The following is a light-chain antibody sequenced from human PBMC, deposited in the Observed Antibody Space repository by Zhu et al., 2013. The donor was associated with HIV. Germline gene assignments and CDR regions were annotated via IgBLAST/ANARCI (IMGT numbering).Light chain of an antibody. Sequence: DIQMTQSPSSVSASVGDRVTITCRASQSIDIWLAWYQQKPGKAPKLLTFAASTLRSGVPSRFSGSGSGTDFTLTISSLQPEDFATYYCQQANSFPRTFGQGTKVEIK. CDR2: AAS. J-gene: IGKJ1*01. CDR1: QSIDIW. V-gene: IGKV1-12*01. CDR3: QQANSFPRT.